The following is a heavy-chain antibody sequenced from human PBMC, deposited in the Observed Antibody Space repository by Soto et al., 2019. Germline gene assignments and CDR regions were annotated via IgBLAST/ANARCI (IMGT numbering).Heavy chain of an antibody. CDR1: GYTFTSYA. V-gene: IGHV1-3*01. CDR2: INACNGNT. J-gene: IGHJ5*02. Sequence: QVQLVQSGAEVKKPGASVKVSCKASGYTFTSYAMHWVRQAPGQRLEWMGWINACNGNTKYSQKFQGRGPITRDTSASTAYMELSSLRSEDTAVYYCARGFRGRDADWFDPWGQGTLVIVSS. CDR3: ARGFRGRDADWFDP. D-gene: IGHD2-21*02.